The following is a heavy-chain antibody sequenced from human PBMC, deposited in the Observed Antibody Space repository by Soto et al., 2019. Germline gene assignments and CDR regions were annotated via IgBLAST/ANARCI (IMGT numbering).Heavy chain of an antibody. J-gene: IGHJ4*02. CDR2: INPNSGGT. V-gene: IGHV1-2*02. D-gene: IGHD3-10*01. CDR3: ARATMVRGVTPPPDY. CDR1: GYTFTGYY. Sequence: ASVKVSCKASGYTFTGYYMHWVRQAPGQGLEWMGWINPNSGGTNYAQKFQGRVTMTRDTSVSTAYMELSRLRSDDTAVYYCARATMVRGVTPPPDYWGQGTLVTVS.